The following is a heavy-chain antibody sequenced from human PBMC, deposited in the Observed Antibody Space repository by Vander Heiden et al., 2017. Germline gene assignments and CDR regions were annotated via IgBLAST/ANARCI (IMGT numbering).Heavy chain of an antibody. CDR3: SYGLSDY. CDR2: IRSKANRDAT. Sequence: EVQLVESGGGLVQPGGSLKLSCAASGFTFSGSAMHWVRQASGKGLEWVGRIRSKANRDATAYAASVKGRFTSARDDSKKTAYMKMNSLKTEDTAGYYGSYGLSDYWGQGTMVTVSS. V-gene: IGHV3-73*02. J-gene: IGHJ4*02. CDR1: GFTFSGSA. D-gene: IGHD4-17*01.